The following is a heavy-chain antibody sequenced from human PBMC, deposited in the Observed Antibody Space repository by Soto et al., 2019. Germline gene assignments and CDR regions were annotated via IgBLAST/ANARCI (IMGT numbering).Heavy chain of an antibody. Sequence: GGSLRLSCAASGFTFSSYWMHWVRQAPGKGLVSVSRINSDGSSTSYADSMKVRFTITRDNAKNTLYLPMNSLRAEDTALYHCARDHDYGGNYDFDYWGQRTLVTVSS. V-gene: IGHV3-74*01. CDR1: GFTFSSYW. J-gene: IGHJ4*02. D-gene: IGHD4-17*01. CDR2: INSDGSST. CDR3: ARDHDYGGNYDFDY.